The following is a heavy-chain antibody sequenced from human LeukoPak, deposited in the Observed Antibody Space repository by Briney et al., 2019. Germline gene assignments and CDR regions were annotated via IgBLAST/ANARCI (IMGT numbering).Heavy chain of an antibody. J-gene: IGHJ4*02. Sequence: GGSLRLSCAASGFTFSTYSMNWVRQAPGKGLEWVSYTSSSGNTIYYADSVKGRFTISRDNSKNTLYLQMNSLRAEDTAVYYCAKDRGAAAGKYWGQGTLVTVSS. D-gene: IGHD6-13*01. CDR3: AKDRGAAAGKY. CDR2: TSSSGNTI. CDR1: GFTFSTYS. V-gene: IGHV3-48*01.